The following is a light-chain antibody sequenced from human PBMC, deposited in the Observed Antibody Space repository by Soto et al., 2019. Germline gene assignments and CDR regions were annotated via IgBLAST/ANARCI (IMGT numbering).Light chain of an antibody. Sequence: QAVVTQPPSASGTPGQRVTISCSGSSSNIGSNTVNWYQHLPGTAPKVLIYGDYQRPSGVPDRFSGSKSGTSASLAISGLQSDDEADYYCAAWDNSLKGVVFGGGTQLTVL. CDR1: SSNIGSNT. J-gene: IGLJ2*01. CDR3: AAWDNSLKGVV. CDR2: GDY. V-gene: IGLV1-44*01.